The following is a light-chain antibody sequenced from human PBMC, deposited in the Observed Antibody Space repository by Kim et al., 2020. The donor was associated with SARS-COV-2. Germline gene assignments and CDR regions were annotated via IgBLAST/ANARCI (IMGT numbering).Light chain of an antibody. J-gene: IGKJ1*01. Sequence: EIVLTQSPGTLSVSPGERVTLSCRSTKRVNDNLAWYQQKPGQPPRLLVYGGSVTPTYIPARFSGSGSKTEYTLTVTSLQSEDFAIYYCQQYDEWPWTLGQGTKVDIK. V-gene: IGKV3-15*01. CDR2: GGS. CDR3: QQYDEWPWT. CDR1: KRVNDN.